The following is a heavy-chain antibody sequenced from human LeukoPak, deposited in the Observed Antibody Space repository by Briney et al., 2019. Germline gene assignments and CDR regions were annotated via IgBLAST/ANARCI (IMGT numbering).Heavy chain of an antibody. V-gene: IGHV5-51*01. CDR3: ARFRRIAVAGTANNYYYYMDV. CDR2: IYPGDSDT. Sequence: GESLKISCKGSGYSFTSYWIGWVRQMPGKGLEWMGIIYPGDSDTRYSPSFQGQVTISADKSISTAYLQWSSLKASDTAMYYCARFRRIAVAGTANNYYYYMDVWGKGTTVTVSS. J-gene: IGHJ6*03. D-gene: IGHD6-19*01. CDR1: GYSFTSYW.